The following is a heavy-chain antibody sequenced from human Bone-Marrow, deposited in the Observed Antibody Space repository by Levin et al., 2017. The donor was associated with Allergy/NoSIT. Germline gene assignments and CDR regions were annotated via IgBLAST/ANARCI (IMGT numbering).Heavy chain of an antibody. CDR3: AKEFLRGTSAYPPVDWYIDL. CDR2: ITWNSGGI. J-gene: IGHJ2*01. D-gene: IGHD1-1*01. Sequence: SLKISCAASGFTLDDFAMHWVRQAPGKGLEWVSSITWNSGGIVYADSVKGRFTISRDNGKNSLYLQMNSLRAEDTALYYCAKEFLRGTSAYPPVDWYIDLWGRGTLVTVSS. CDR1: GFTLDDFA. V-gene: IGHV3-9*01.